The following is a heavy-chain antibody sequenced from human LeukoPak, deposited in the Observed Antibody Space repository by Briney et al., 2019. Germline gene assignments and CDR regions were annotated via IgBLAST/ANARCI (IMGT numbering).Heavy chain of an antibody. CDR3: ARVDGPFDI. J-gene: IGHJ3*02. D-gene: IGHD5-24*01. CDR1: GGSFSGYY. Sequence: SETLSLTCAVYGGSFSGYYWSWIRQPPGKGLEWIGEINHSGSTNYNPSLKSRVTISVDTSKNQFSLKLSSMTAADMAVYYCARVDGPFDIWGQGTMVTVSS. CDR2: INHSGST. V-gene: IGHV4-34*01.